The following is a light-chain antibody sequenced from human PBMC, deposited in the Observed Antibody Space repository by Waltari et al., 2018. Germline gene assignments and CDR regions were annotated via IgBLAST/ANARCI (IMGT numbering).Light chain of an antibody. V-gene: IGKV3-15*01. CDR2: VAS. CDR3: QQYNHWPLT. Sequence: EIVMTQSPATLSVSPGERATLSCRAGQSVGSDLAWYQQKPGQAPRLLIYVASTRDPGIPARFSGSESGTEFTLTISSLQSEDFGVFYCQQYNHWPLTFGGGTKVEIK. J-gene: IGKJ4*01. CDR1: QSVGSD.